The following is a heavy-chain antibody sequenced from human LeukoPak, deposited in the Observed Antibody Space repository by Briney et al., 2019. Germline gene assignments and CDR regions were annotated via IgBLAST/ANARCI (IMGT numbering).Heavy chain of an antibody. J-gene: IGHJ4*02. CDR2: IKQDGSER. Sequence: PGGSLRLSCAASGFTFSDYWMTRVRQAPGKGLEWVAHIKQDGSERYYGDSVKGRFTISRDNAKNLVYLQMNSLGAEDTAVYYCARGWNYAFRFDYWGQGTLVTVSS. CDR3: ARGWNYAFRFDY. V-gene: IGHV3-7*01. D-gene: IGHD1-7*01. CDR1: GFTFSDYW.